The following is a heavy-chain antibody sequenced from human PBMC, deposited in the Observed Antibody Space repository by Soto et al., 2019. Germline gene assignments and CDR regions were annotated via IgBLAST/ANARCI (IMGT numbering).Heavy chain of an antibody. V-gene: IGHV1-18*01. CDR1: GYTFTRYT. J-gene: IGHJ4*02. Sequence: QVQLVQSGAEVKKPGASVKVSCKASGYTFTRYTITWVRQAPGEGLEWMGWLSTYNDYTNYAQKFQGRGTMTTDTSTRTAYMELRRLRSDDSAVYYCARVYSIHYFDFWGQGTLVTVSS. D-gene: IGHD4-4*01. CDR3: ARVYSIHYFDF. CDR2: LSTYNDYT.